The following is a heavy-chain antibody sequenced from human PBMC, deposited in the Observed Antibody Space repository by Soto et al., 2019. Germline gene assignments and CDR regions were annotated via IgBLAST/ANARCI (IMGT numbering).Heavy chain of an antibody. J-gene: IGHJ4*02. CDR1: GYTFTSYD. Sequence: ASVKVSCKASGYTFTSYDINWVRQATGQGLEWMGWMNPNSGNTGYAQKFQGRVTMTRNTSISTAYMELSSLRSEDTAVYYCARGLGYYDFWSGYNWGQGTLVTVSS. CDR3: ARGLGYYDFWSGYN. V-gene: IGHV1-8*01. D-gene: IGHD3-3*01. CDR2: MNPNSGNT.